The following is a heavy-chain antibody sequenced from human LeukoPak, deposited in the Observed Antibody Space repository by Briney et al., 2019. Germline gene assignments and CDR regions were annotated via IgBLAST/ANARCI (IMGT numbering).Heavy chain of an antibody. J-gene: IGHJ3*01. CDR1: GFTFSENW. CDR2: INRDGGLT. D-gene: IGHD6-13*01. CDR3: AREEHRLAEAGTSAFDL. V-gene: IGHV3-74*01. Sequence: SGGSLRLSCVASGFTFSENWMHWVRQAPGKGLAWVSHINRDGGLTNYADSVKGRFTISRDNARNTVYQQMSSLRVEDTAIYFCAREEHRLAEAGTSAFDLGGQGTLVTVSP.